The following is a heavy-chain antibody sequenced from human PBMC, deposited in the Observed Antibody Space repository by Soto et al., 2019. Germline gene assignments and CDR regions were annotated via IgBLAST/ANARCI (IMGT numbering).Heavy chain of an antibody. CDR3: AREALLGAREVDV. D-gene: IGHD5-12*01. CDR2: IKVDGSEK. J-gene: IGHJ6*02. Sequence: EVQLVESGGGLVQPGGSLRLSCVTSGFSFGNFWMTWARQAPGKGLEWVANIKVDGSEKNYVDSVKGRFTISRDNAKKSLYLQMNSLRAEDTAVYYCAREALLGAREVDVWGQGTTVTVSS. V-gene: IGHV3-7*01. CDR1: GFSFGNFW.